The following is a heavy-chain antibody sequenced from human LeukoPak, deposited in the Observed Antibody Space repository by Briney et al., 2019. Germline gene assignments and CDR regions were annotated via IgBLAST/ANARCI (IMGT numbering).Heavy chain of an antibody. CDR3: ARGGTVNAFDI. V-gene: IGHV3-48*03. J-gene: IGHJ3*02. CDR2: ISSSGSTI. CDR1: GFTFSSYE. Sequence: PVGSLRLSCAASGFTFSSYEMNWVRQAPGKGLEWVSYISSSGSTIYYADSVKGRFTISRDDARNSLYLQMNSLRAEDTAVYYCARGGTVNAFDIWGQGTTVTVSS.